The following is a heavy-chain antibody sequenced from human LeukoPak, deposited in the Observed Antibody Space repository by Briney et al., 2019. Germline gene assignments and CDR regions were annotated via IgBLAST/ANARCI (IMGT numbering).Heavy chain of an antibody. CDR3: ARLPYNDHV. J-gene: IGHJ6*04. CDR1: GGSISSYY. Sequence: PSETLSLTCTVSGGSISSYYWSWIRQPPGKGLEWIGYIYTSGSTNYNPSLKSRVTISVDTSKNQFSLKLSSVTAADTAVYYCARLPYNDHVWGKGTTVTVSS. D-gene: IGHD3-3*01. CDR2: IYTSGST. V-gene: IGHV4-4*09.